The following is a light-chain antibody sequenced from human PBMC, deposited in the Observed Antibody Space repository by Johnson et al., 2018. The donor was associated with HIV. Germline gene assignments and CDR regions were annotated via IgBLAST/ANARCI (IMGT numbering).Light chain of an antibody. CDR1: SSNLGNNY. CDR3: GTWDSSLSADV. V-gene: IGLV1-51*02. J-gene: IGLJ1*01. Sequence: QSVLTQPPSVSAAPGQKVTISCSGSSSNLGNNYVSWYQQLPGTAPKLLIYENTKRPSGIPDRFSGSKSGTSATLVITGLQTGDEADYYCGTWDSSLSADVFGTGTKVTVL. CDR2: ENT.